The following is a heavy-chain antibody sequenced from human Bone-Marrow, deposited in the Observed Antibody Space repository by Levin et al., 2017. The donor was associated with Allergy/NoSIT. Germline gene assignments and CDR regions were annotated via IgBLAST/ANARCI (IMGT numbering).Heavy chain of an antibody. V-gene: IGHV3-23*01. CDR1: GFTFSSYA. CDR2: ISVSGGST. CDR3: AKAYYDSSGYYDGSPFSY. J-gene: IGHJ4*02. D-gene: IGHD3-22*01. Sequence: GGSLRLSCAASGFTFSSYAMSWVRQAPGKGLEWVSAISVSGGSTYYADSVKGRFTISRDNSKNTLYLQMNSLRAEDTAVYYCAKAYYDSSGYYDGSPFSYWGQGTLVTVSS.